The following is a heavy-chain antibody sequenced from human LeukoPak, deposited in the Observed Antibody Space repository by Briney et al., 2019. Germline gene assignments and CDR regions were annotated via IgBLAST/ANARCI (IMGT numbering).Heavy chain of an antibody. V-gene: IGHV4-39*07. CDR1: GDSISTSNSY. CDR3: AKVSDSTGSYINYYYYMDV. Sequence: SETLSLTCTVSGDSISTSNSYWGWIRQPPGKGLEWIGSIYYSGNTYYNASLKSRVTLSVDTSNNQFSLRLSSVTAADTAVYYCAKVSDSTGSYINYYYYMDVCGKGTTVTVSS. CDR2: IYYSGNT. D-gene: IGHD3-22*01. J-gene: IGHJ6*03.